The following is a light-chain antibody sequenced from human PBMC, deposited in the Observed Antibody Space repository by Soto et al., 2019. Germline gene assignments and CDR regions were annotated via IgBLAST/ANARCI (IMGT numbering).Light chain of an antibody. CDR3: LHDYSDPWT. Sequence: MTPFLFAVSAALGDSVLITCRESQDIRNDLGWYQQKTGKAPKLLIYGASSLQSGVPSRFRGSGSGTRVTLTICRLQPEDCVTYYCLHDYSDPWTGSQGTKVDI. V-gene: IGKV1-6*01. CDR1: QDIRND. CDR2: GAS. J-gene: IGKJ1*01.